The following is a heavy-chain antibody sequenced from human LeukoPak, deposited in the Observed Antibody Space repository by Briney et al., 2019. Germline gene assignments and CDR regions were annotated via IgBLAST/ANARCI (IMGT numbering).Heavy chain of an antibody. Sequence: PSETLSLTCTVSGGSINSGTYYWSWIRQPAGKGLEWIGRIYTSGSTNYNPSLKSRVTISVDTSKNQFSLKLSSVTAAGTAVYYCARTNWHYYYMDVWGKGTTVTVSS. D-gene: IGHD1-1*01. CDR3: ARTNWHYYYMDV. CDR2: IYTSGST. J-gene: IGHJ6*03. V-gene: IGHV4-61*02. CDR1: GGSINSGTYY.